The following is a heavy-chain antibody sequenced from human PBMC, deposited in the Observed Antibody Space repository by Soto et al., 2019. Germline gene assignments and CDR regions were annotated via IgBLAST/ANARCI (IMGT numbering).Heavy chain of an antibody. CDR2: ISSSGNVI. V-gene: IGHV3-48*02. CDR1: GFTFSSYS. CDR3: ARNWNYFDY. Sequence: GGSLRLSCAASGFTFSSYSMNWVRQAPGKGLEWVSYISSSGNVIYYADSVKGRFTISRDKAKNSLYLQMNSLRDEDTAVYYCARNWNYFDYWGQGTLVTVSA. D-gene: IGHD3-3*01. J-gene: IGHJ4*02.